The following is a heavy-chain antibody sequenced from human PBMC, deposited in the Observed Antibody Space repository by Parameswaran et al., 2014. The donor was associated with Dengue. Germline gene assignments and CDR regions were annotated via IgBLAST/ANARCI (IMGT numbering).Heavy chain of an antibody. CDR2: INPNSGGT. D-gene: IGHD3-10*01. Sequence: WVRQAPGQGLEWMGWINPNSGGTNYAQKFQGRVTMTRDTSITTAYMELSRLRSDDTAVYYCARDFRNLLWFGDQSPGGMDVWGQGTTVTVSS. V-gene: IGHV1-2*02. J-gene: IGHJ6*02. CDR3: ARDFRNLLWFGDQSPGGMDV.